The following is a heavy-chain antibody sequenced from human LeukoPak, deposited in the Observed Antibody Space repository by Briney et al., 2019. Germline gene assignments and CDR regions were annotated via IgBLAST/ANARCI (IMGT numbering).Heavy chain of an antibody. CDR2: INPNSGGT. V-gene: IGHV1-2*02. CDR1: GYTFTDFY. Sequence: ASVKVSCKTSGYTFTDFYIYWVRQAPGQGLEWMGWINPNSGGTNYAQKFQGRVTMTRDTSISTAYMELSRLRSDDTAVYYCARDKDYDFWRSFDYWGQGTLVTVSS. J-gene: IGHJ4*02. CDR3: ARDKDYDFWRSFDY. D-gene: IGHD3-3*01.